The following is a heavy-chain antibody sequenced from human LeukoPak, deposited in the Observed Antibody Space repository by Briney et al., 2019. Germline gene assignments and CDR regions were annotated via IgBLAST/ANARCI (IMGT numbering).Heavy chain of an antibody. Sequence: PSETLSLTCTVSGYSISSGYYWGWIRQPPGKGLEWIGHIYYSGSTHYNPSLKSRVTMIVDTSKNQFSLSLRSVTAADTAVYYCARGGHYFDYWGRGTLVIVSS. V-gene: IGHV4-38-2*02. CDR1: GYSISSGYY. D-gene: IGHD3-10*01. CDR2: IYYSGST. CDR3: ARGGHYFDY. J-gene: IGHJ4*02.